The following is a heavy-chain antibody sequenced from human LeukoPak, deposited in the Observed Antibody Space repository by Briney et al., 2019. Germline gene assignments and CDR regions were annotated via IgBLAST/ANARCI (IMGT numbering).Heavy chain of an antibody. CDR3: ARVLGIVGG. CDR1: GFTFSTYT. V-gene: IGHV3-21*01. Sequence: PGGSLRLSCAASGFTFSTYTMNWVRQAPGKGLEWVSSISSSSSYIAYSDSVKGRFTISRDNAKNSLYLQMNSLRAEDTAVFYCARVLGIVGGWGQGTLVTVSS. D-gene: IGHD1-26*01. J-gene: IGHJ4*02. CDR2: ISSSSSYI.